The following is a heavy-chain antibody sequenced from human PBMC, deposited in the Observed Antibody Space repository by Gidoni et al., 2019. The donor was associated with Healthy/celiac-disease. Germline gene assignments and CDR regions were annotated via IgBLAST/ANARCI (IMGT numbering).Heavy chain of an antibody. D-gene: IGHD5-12*01. CDR3: ARDISGGYSGYDFRG. CDR2: ISSSSSYI. V-gene: IGHV3-21*01. CDR1: GFTFSSYS. J-gene: IGHJ4*02. Sequence: EVQLVESGGGLVKPGGSLRLSCAASGFTFSSYSMNWVRQAPGKGLEWVSSISSSSSYIYYADSVKGRFTISRDNAKNSLYLQMNSLRAEDTAVYYCARDISGGYSGYDFRGRGQGTLVTVSS.